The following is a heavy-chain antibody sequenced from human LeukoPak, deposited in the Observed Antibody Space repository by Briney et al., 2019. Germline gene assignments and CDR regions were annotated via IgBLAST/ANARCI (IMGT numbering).Heavy chain of an antibody. J-gene: IGHJ4*02. CDR3: ASGGGYCSSTSCYHY. D-gene: IGHD2-2*01. V-gene: IGHV1-69*04. Sequence: RASVKVSCKASGGTFSSYAISWVRQAPGQGLEWMGRIIPILGIANYAQKFQGRVTITADKSTSTAYMELSSLRSEDTAVYYCASGGGYCSSTSCYHYWGQGTLVTVSS. CDR1: GGTFSSYA. CDR2: IIPILGIA.